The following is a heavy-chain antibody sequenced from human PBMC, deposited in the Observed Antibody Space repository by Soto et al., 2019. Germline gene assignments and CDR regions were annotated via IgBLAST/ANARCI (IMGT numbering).Heavy chain of an antibody. CDR1: GFTFSSYS. V-gene: IGHV3-21*01. D-gene: IGHD1-26*01. CDR2: ISSSSSYI. CDR3: ARGLVGATTPWFDP. Sequence: PGGSLRLSCAASGFTFSSYSMNWVRQAPGKGLEWVSSISSSSSYIYYADSVKGRFTISRDNAKNSLYLQMNSLRAEDTAVYYCARGLVGATTPWFDPWGQGTLVTVYS. J-gene: IGHJ5*02.